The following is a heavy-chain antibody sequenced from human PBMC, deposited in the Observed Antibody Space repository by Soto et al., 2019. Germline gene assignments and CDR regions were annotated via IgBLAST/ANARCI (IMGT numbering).Heavy chain of an antibody. J-gene: IGHJ4*02. Sequence: SETLSLTCTVSGGSISSSSYYWGSIRQPPGKGLEWIGSIYYSGSTYYNPSLKSRVTISVDTSKNQFSLKLSSVTAADTAVYYCARDRASGGNYLAYWGQGTLVTVSS. CDR2: IYYSGST. CDR1: GGSISSSSYY. V-gene: IGHV4-39*02. CDR3: ARDRASGGNYLAY. D-gene: IGHD3-16*01.